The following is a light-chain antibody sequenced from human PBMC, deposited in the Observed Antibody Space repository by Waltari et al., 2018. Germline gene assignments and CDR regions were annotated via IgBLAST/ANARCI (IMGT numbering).Light chain of an antibody. CDR1: QSIRTW. CDR3: QHYNAYRT. J-gene: IGKJ1*01. Sequence: DIQMTQSPSTLSASVGHRVIITCRASQSIRTWLAWYQQKPGKAPKLLIFAASSLQTGVPSRFSGSGSGTEFTLTINNLQPDDFATYYCQHYNAYRTFGQGTKVEIK. V-gene: IGKV1-5*01. CDR2: AAS.